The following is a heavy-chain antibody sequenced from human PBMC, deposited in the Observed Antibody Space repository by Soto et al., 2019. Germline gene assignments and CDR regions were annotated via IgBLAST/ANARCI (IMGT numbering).Heavy chain of an antibody. D-gene: IGHD3-10*01. CDR2: INAGVDGT. CDR3: AREVPGVTSFEY. Sequence: QVQLVQSGPEMMQPGASVKVSCKASGYASLSYAMHWVRQVHGQVYEWLGWINAGVDGTMYSERFQGRVRITRDTSANTVYMELNALTSEATAVYYCAREVPGVTSFEYWGQGTLVIVSS. J-gene: IGHJ4*02. CDR1: GYASLSYA. V-gene: IGHV1-3*01.